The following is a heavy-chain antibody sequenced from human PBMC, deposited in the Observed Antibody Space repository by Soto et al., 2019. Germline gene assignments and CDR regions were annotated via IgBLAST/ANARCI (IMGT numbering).Heavy chain of an antibody. Sequence: EVQLLESGGGLVQPGGSLRLSCAASGFTFSSYAMSWVRQAPGKGLEWVSAISGSGGSTYYADSVKGRFTISRDNSKNTLYLQMNSLTAEDTAVYYCAKSGSYYFYYYGMDVWGQGTTVTVSS. D-gene: IGHD1-26*01. CDR3: AKSGSYYFYYYGMDV. V-gene: IGHV3-23*01. J-gene: IGHJ6*02. CDR2: ISGSGGST. CDR1: GFTFSSYA.